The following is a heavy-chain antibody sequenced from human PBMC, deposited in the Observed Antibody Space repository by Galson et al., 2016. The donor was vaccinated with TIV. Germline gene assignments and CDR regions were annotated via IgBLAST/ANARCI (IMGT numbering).Heavy chain of an antibody. CDR3: ARGHYYDSSGYSLHF. CDR1: GYTFTSFD. CDR2: MSPSNGNT. J-gene: IGHJ4*02. Sequence: SVKVSCKASGYTFTSFDISWIRQAPGQGLEWMGWMSPSNGNTGYAQKFRGRITMTRHPSTTKVYMEMSGLTSEDTAVYYCARGHYYDSSGYSLHFWGQGTLVPVSS. V-gene: IGHV1-8*01. D-gene: IGHD3-22*01.